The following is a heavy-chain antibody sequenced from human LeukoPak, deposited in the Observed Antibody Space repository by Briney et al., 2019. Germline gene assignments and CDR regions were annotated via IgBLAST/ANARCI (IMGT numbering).Heavy chain of an antibody. CDR3: ARGRPYCGGDCYYYYYYYGMDV. V-gene: IGHV1-8*01. CDR1: GYTFTNYD. D-gene: IGHD2-21*02. CDR2: MNPNSGNK. Sequence: ASVKVSCKASGYTFTNYDINWVRQASGQGLEWMGWMNPNSGNKGYAQKFQGRVTMTRDTSISTAYMELSRLRSDDTAVYYCARGRPYCGGDCYYYYYYYGMDVWGQGTTVTVSS. J-gene: IGHJ6*02.